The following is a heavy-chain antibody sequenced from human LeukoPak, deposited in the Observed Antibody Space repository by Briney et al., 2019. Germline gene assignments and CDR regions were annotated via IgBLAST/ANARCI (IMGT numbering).Heavy chain of an antibody. Sequence: SETLSLTCAVSGGSISSSSYYWGWIRQPPGKGLEWIGSIYYSGSTYYNPSLKSRVTISVDTSKNQFSLKLSSVTAADTAVYYCARPYQPRVTYYYYYYMDVWGKGTTVTVSS. V-gene: IGHV4-39*01. J-gene: IGHJ6*03. CDR2: IYYSGST. CDR1: GGSISSSSYY. CDR3: ARPYQPRVTYYYYYYMDV. D-gene: IGHD2-2*01.